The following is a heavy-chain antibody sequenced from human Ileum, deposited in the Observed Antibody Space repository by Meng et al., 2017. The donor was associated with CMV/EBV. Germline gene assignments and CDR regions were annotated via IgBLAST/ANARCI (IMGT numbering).Heavy chain of an antibody. CDR2: INYSEST. J-gene: IGHJ4*02. D-gene: IGHD3-10*01. CDR3: ARRVGSGKYFFDY. CDR1: GGALTGYY. V-gene: IGHV4-34*01. Sequence: CAVSGGALTGYYCSWIRQPPGKGLEWIGEINYSESTNYNPSLNSRVTISVDTFKNQCSLKLTSVTAADTAMYYCARRVGSGKYFFDYWSLGALVTVSS.